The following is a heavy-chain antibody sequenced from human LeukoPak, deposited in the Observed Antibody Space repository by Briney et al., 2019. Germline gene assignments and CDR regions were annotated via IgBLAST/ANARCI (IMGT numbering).Heavy chain of an antibody. J-gene: IGHJ3*02. CDR1: GFTFSSYG. CDR2: ISGSGGST. D-gene: IGHD2-2*01. V-gene: IGHV3-23*01. Sequence: GGSLRLSCAASGFTFSSYGMSWVRQAPGKGLEWVSAISGSGGSTYYADSVKGRFTISRDNSKNTLYLQMNSLRAEDTAVYYCAKGPGYCSSTSCYGPIWGQGTMVTVSS. CDR3: AKGPGYCSSTSCYGPI.